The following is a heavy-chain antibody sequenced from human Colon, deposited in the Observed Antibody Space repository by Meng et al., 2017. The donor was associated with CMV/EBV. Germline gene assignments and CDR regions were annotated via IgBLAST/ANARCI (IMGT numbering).Heavy chain of an antibody. J-gene: IGHJ4*02. Sequence: AASGFTFRSYSMNWVRQAPGKGLGWVSSIISSGSYIYYADSVKGRFTISRDNAKNSLYLQMNSLRAEDTAVYYCARGMYSGSSYYFDYWGQGILVTVS. CDR1: GFTFRSYS. V-gene: IGHV3-21*01. CDR3: ARGMYSGSSYYFDY. CDR2: IISSGSYI. D-gene: IGHD1-26*01.